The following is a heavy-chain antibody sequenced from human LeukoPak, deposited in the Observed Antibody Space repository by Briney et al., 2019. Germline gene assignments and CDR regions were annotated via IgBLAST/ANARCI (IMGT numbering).Heavy chain of an antibody. Sequence: ASVKVSCKASGYTFTSYGISWVRQAPGQGLEWMGWISAYNGNTNYAQKLQGRVTMTTDTSTSTAYMELRSLRSDDTAVYYCARFLAYDSSGYEWYFDLWGRGTLATVSS. CDR3: ARFLAYDSSGYEWYFDL. CDR2: ISAYNGNT. J-gene: IGHJ2*01. D-gene: IGHD3-22*01. V-gene: IGHV1-18*01. CDR1: GYTFTSYG.